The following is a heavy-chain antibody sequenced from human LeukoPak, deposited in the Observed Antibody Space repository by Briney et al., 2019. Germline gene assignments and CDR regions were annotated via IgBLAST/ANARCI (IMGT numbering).Heavy chain of an antibody. J-gene: IGHJ4*02. CDR3: ARVALGNYYDSSGYRGYFDY. V-gene: IGHV3-23*01. CDR1: GFTFSSYA. D-gene: IGHD3-22*01. Sequence: GGSLRLSCAASGFTFSSYAMSWVRQAPGKGLEWVSAISGSGGSTYYADSVKGRFTISRDNSKNTLFLQMDSLRAEDTAVYYCARVALGNYYDSSGYRGYFDYWGQGTLVTVSS. CDR2: ISGSGGST.